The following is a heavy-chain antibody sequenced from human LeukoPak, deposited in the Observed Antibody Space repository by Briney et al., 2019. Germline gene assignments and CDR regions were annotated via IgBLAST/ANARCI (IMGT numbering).Heavy chain of an antibody. J-gene: IGHJ4*02. D-gene: IGHD1-26*01. CDR1: GYTFTGYY. V-gene: IGHV1-2*02. CDR2: INPNSGGT. CDR3: ARAVGATTDFDY. Sequence: ASVKVSCKASGYTFTGYYMHWARQAPGQGLEWMGWINPNSGGTNYAQRFQGRVTMTRDTSISTAYMELSRLRSGDTAVYYCARAVGATTDFDYWGQGTLVTVSS.